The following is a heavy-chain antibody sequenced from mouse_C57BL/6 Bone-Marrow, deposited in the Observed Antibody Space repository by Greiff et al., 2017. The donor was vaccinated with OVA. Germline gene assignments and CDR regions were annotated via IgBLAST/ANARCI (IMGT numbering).Heavy chain of an antibody. V-gene: IGHV8-8*01. CDR2: IWWDDDK. Sequence: VKLVESGPGILQPSQTLSLTCSFSGFSLSTFGMGVGWIRQPSGKGLEWLAHIWWDDDKYYNPALTSRLTISKDTSKNQVFLKIANVDTADTATYYCARIVGDYGAWFAYWGQGTLVTVSA. J-gene: IGHJ3*01. D-gene: IGHD2-4*01. CDR1: GFSLSTFGMG. CDR3: ARIVGDYGAWFAY.